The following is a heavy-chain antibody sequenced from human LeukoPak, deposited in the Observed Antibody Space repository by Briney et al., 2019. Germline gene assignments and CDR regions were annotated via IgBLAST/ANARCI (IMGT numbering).Heavy chain of an antibody. J-gene: IGHJ4*02. CDR3: ARENVYDFWSGYYDN. V-gene: IGHV4-34*01. CDR2: INHSGST. Sequence: SETLSLTCAVYGGSFSGYYWSWIRQPPGKGLEWIGEINHSGSTNYNPSLKSRVTISVDTSKNQFSLKLSSVTAADTAVYYCARENVYDFWSGYYDNWGQGTLVTVSS. CDR1: GGSFSGYY. D-gene: IGHD3-3*01.